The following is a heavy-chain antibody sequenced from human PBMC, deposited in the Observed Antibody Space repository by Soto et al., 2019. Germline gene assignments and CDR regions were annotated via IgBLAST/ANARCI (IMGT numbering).Heavy chain of an antibody. D-gene: IGHD6-6*01. CDR3: ARGLSSPSATGI. Sequence: QPQLQESGPGLVKPSETLSLTCTVSGGSVSSCCNYWGWVRQPPGKGLEWIGSIHNSGSTSYNPSLRSRVTISVVTPKNQFSLTLTSVTAADTAVYYCARGLSSPSATGIWGQGILVTVSS. CDR2: IHNSGST. J-gene: IGHJ4*02. CDR1: GGSVSSCCNY. V-gene: IGHV4-39*01.